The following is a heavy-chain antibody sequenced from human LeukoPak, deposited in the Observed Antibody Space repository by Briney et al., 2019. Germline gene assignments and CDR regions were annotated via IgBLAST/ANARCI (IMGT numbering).Heavy chain of an antibody. D-gene: IGHD3-22*01. CDR3: ARGRIAKIVVVHSFSYGMDV. Sequence: SETLSLTCTVFGGSFTDYFWTWTRHSPGKGLEWIGEINDYTGDTNYNPSLNSRVSISLEKSKNQFSLELRSVTAADTAVYYCARGRIAKIVVVHSFSYGMDVWGQGTTVTVSS. V-gene: IGHV4-34*01. J-gene: IGHJ6*02. CDR2: INDYTGDT. CDR1: GGSFTDYF.